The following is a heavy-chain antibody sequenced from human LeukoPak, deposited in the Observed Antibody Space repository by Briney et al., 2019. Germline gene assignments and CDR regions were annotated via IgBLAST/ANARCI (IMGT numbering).Heavy chain of an antibody. CDR2: IYYSGST. D-gene: IGHD3-22*01. CDR1: GGSISSSSYY. CDR3: ARDGNSGYHY. Sequence: SETLSLTCTVSGGSISSSSYYWGWIRQPPGKGLEWIGSIYYSGSTYYNPSLRSRVTISVDTSKNQFSLKLGSVTAADTAVYYCARDGNSGYHYWGQGTLVTVSS. J-gene: IGHJ4*02. V-gene: IGHV4-39*07.